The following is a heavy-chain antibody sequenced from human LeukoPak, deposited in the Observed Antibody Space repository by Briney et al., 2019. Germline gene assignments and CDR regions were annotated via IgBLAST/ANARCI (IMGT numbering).Heavy chain of an antibody. CDR1: GFTFSYYY. Sequence: GGSLRLSCAASGFTFSYYYMSWIRQAPGKGLEWVSYISSSSSYTNYADSVNGRFTISRDNAKNSLYLQMNSLRAEDTAVYYCARVTAYSSSWYNYWGQGTLVTVSS. D-gene: IGHD6-13*01. J-gene: IGHJ4*02. V-gene: IGHV3-11*06. CDR3: ARVTAYSSSWYNY. CDR2: ISSSSSYT.